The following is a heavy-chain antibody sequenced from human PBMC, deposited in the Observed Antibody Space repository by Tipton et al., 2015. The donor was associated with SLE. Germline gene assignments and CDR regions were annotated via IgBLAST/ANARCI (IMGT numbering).Heavy chain of an antibody. J-gene: IGHJ3*02. CDR3: ARRIGEAFEI. V-gene: IGHV4-38-2*02. CDR2: IYHSGST. D-gene: IGHD3-10*01. CDR1: GYSISSGYY. Sequence: LTCTVSGYSISSGYYWGWIRQPPGKGLEWIGSIYHSGSTYYNPSLKSRVTISVDTSKNQFSLKLSSVTAADTAVYYCARRIGEAFEIWGQGTMVSVSS.